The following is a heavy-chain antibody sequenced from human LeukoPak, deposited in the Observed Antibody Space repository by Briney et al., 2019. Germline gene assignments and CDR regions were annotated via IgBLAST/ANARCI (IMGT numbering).Heavy chain of an antibody. D-gene: IGHD3-16*01. V-gene: IGHV4-61*01. CDR1: GGSISSSNY. CDR3: ARETSQKGAHYMDV. Sequence: SETLSLTCAVSGGSISSSNYWSWIRQPPGKGLEWIGYIYYSGYTNYNPSLKSRVTISVDTSKNQFSLKLSSVTAADTAVYYCARETSQKGAHYMDVWGKGTTVTISS. CDR2: IYYSGYT. J-gene: IGHJ6*03.